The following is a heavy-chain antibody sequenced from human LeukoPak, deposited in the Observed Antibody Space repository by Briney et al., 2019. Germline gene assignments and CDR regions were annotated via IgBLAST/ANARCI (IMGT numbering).Heavy chain of an antibody. CDR1: GGSFSGYY. Sequence: PSETLSLTCAVYGGSFSGYYWSWIRQPPGKGLEWIGEINQSGSTNYNPSLKSRVTISVDTSKNQFSLKLSSVTAADTAVYYCARVALRGTMIVATYFGAFDIWGQGTMVTVSS. CDR2: INQSGST. J-gene: IGHJ3*02. V-gene: IGHV4-34*01. CDR3: ARVALRGTMIVATYFGAFDI. D-gene: IGHD3-22*01.